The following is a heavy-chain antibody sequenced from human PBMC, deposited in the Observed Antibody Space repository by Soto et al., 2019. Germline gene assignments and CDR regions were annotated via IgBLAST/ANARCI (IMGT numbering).Heavy chain of an antibody. CDR3: ALPSRYCSGGSCYPHGPSFDY. CDR1: GGTFSSYA. D-gene: IGHD2-15*01. Sequence: ASVKVSCKASGGTFSSYAISWVRQAPGQGLEWMGGIIPIFGTANYAQKFQGRVTITADESTSTAYMELSSLRSEDTAVYYCALPSRYCSGGSCYPHGPSFDYWGQGTLVTVSS. CDR2: IIPIFGTA. V-gene: IGHV1-69*13. J-gene: IGHJ4*02.